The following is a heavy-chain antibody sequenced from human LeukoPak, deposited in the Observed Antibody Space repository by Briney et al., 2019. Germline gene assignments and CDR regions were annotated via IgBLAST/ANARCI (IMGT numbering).Heavy chain of an antibody. J-gene: IGHJ3*02. CDR2: IWYDGSNK. V-gene: IGHV3-33*01. Sequence: GRSLRLSCAASGFTFSSYGMHWVRQAPGKGLEWVAVIWYDGSNKYYADSVKGRFTISRDNSKNTLYLQMNSLRAEDTAVYYCARADDSSGYDAFDIWGQGTMVTVSS. D-gene: IGHD3-22*01. CDR1: GFTFSSYG. CDR3: ARADDSSGYDAFDI.